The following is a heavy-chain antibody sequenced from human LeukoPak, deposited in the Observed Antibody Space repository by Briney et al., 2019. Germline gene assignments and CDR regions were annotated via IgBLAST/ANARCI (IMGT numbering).Heavy chain of an antibody. J-gene: IGHJ4*02. V-gene: IGHV3-23*01. CDR1: DFTFSTFG. CDR2: ILDSSAHT. Sequence: PGGSLRLSCAASDFTFSTFGMTWVRQAPGKGLEWVSGILDSSAHTYYADSVKGRFTISRDNSKNTLYLQMNSLRAEDTAVYYCVKGGPRFTPMVVFTEGLDYWGQGTLVTVSS. CDR3: VKGGPRFTPMVVFTEGLDY. D-gene: IGHD3-22*01.